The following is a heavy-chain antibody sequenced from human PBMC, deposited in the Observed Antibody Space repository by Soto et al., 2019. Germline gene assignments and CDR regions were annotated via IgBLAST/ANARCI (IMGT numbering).Heavy chain of an antibody. CDR2: ISYRGNT. D-gene: IGHD1-26*01. V-gene: IGHV4-59*01. Sequence: PSETLSLTCTVSSGSISGYFWSWIRQRPGKEPEWIGYISYRGNTNYNPSLQSRVSISLVTSKNQISLKLDAVTASDTAVYYCARMERSKEGLSVYYFDFWGQGTLVTVSS. CDR3: ARMERSKEGLSVYYFDF. J-gene: IGHJ4*02. CDR1: SGSISGYF.